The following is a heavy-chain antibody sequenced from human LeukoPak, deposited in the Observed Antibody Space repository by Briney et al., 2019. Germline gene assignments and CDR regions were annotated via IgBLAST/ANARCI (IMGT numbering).Heavy chain of an antibody. CDR2: IFYSGST. Sequence: SETLSLTCTVSGGSISTSNYYWGWIRQPPGKGLEWIGNIFYSGSTYYSPSVKSRVTTSLDTSRNQFSLKLNSVTAADTAVYYCARAYYDFWSGYYCGFDPWGQGTLVTVSS. J-gene: IGHJ5*02. V-gene: IGHV4-39*07. CDR1: GGSISTSNYY. D-gene: IGHD3-3*01. CDR3: ARAYYDFWSGYYCGFDP.